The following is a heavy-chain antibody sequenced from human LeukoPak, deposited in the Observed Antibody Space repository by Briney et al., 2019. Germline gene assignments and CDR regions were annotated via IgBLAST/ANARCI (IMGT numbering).Heavy chain of an antibody. CDR3: AINNCAYDGGDDSFDI. J-gene: IGHJ3*02. CDR2: INSDGSRT. CDR1: GFTFSTKW. Sequence: GGSLRLSCAASGFTFSTKWMRWVRQAPGKGLVWVSRINSDGSRTNYADSVKGRFTISRDNAKNTMYLQMNRLRAEDTAVYYAAINNCAYDGGDDSFDIWGQGTMVTVSS. D-gene: IGHD2-21*01. V-gene: IGHV3-74*01.